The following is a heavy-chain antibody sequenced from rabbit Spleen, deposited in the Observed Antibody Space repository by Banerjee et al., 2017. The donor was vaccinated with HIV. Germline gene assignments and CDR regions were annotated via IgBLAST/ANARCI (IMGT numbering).Heavy chain of an antibody. CDR3: VRDKAGDAEYGPYYLNL. J-gene: IGHJ4*01. V-gene: IGHV1S40*01. Sequence: QSLEESGGDLVKPGASLTLTCTASGFSFSSSYWICWVRQAPGKGLEWIACIYAGSSGSTYYASWAKGRFTISSHNAQNTLYLQLSSLTVADTATYFCVRDKAGDAEYGPYYLNLWGPGTLVTVS. CDR1: GFSFSSSYW. CDR2: IYAGSSGST. D-gene: IGHD6-1*01.